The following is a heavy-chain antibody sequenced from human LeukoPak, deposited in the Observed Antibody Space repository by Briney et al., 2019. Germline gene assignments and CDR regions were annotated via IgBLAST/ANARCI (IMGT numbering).Heavy chain of an antibody. D-gene: IGHD2-2*01. CDR2: IIPILGIA. J-gene: IGHJ6*03. CDR1: GGTFSSYT. Sequence: SVEVSCKASGGTFSSYTISWVRQAPGQGLEWMGRIIPILGIANYAQKFQGRVTITADKSTSTAYMELSSLRSEDTAVYYCAAPHCSSTSCYDYYYYYMDVWGKGTTVTVSS. V-gene: IGHV1-69*02. CDR3: AAPHCSSTSCYDYYYYYMDV.